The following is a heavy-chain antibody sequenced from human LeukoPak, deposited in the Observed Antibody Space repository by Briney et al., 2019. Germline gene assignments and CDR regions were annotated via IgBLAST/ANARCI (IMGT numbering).Heavy chain of an antibody. CDR3: ARDCCGEWYFFDL. V-gene: IGHV3-30-3*01. Sequence: GGSLRLSCAASGFTFNNYAMHWVRQAPGKGLEWVAVISYDGTNKFYTDSVKGRFTISRDNSKTTLYLQMNSLRAEDTAVYYCARDCCGEWYFFDLWGQGTLVTVSS. J-gene: IGHJ4*02. CDR2: ISYDGTNK. CDR1: GFTFNNYA. D-gene: IGHD3-10*01.